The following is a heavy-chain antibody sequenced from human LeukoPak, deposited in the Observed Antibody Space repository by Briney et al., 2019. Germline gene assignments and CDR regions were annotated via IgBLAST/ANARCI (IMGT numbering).Heavy chain of an antibody. CDR2: IIPIFGTA. J-gene: IGHJ5*02. CDR3: ARVPYYDGSGYYSNWFDP. V-gene: IGHV1-69*05. D-gene: IGHD3-22*01. Sequence: SVKVSCKASGGTFSSYAISWVRQAPGQGLEWMGGIIPIFGTANYAQKLQGRVTMTTDTSTSTAYMELRSLRSDDTAVYYCARVPYYDGSGYYSNWFDPWGQGTLVTVSS. CDR1: GGTFSSYA.